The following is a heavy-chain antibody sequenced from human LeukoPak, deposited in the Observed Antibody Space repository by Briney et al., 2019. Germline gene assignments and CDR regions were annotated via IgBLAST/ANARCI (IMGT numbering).Heavy chain of an antibody. CDR3: AELGITMIGGV. CDR2: ISGSGDYT. D-gene: IGHD3-10*02. CDR1: GFTFSSHG. J-gene: IGHJ6*04. Sequence: MTGGSLRLSCAASGFTFSSHGMSWVRQAPGKGLEWVSTISGSGDYTYYADSVKGRFTISRDNAKNSLYLQMNSLRAEDTAVYYCAELGITMIGGVWGKGTTVTISS. V-gene: IGHV3-21*01.